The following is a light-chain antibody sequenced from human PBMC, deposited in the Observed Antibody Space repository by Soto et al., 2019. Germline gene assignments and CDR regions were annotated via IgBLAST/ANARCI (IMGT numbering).Light chain of an antibody. V-gene: IGKV1-8*01. CDR2: AAS. Sequence: AIRMTQSPSSLSASTGDRVTITRRASQGISSYLAWYQQKPGKAPKLLIYAASTLQSGVPSRFSGSGSGTDFTLTISCLQSEDFATYYCQQYYSYPRTFGQGTKVDI. CDR3: QQYYSYPRT. CDR1: QGISSY. J-gene: IGKJ1*01.